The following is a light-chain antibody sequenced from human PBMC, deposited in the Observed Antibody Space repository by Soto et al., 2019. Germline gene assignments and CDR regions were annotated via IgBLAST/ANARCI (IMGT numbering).Light chain of an antibody. CDR2: KAT. CDR3: QQYHDFQYT. Sequence: DIQLTQSPSFLSASVGDRVTITCRASQGISSDLAWYQQKPGKAPKLLIYKATNLQRGVPSRFSGSGSGTDFSLSISGLQPVDSATYYCQQYHDFQYTFGQGTKLEI. J-gene: IGKJ2*01. V-gene: IGKV1-9*01. CDR1: QGISSD.